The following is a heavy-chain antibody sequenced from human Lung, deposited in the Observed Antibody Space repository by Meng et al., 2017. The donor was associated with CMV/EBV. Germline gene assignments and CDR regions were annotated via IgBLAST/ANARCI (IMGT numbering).Heavy chain of an antibody. V-gene: IGHV3-48*03. J-gene: IGHJ4*02. CDR3: ARGAYYGSGRLDY. D-gene: IGHD3-10*01. CDR2: ISSSGSII. CDR1: GFTFSSYE. Sequence: GGSLRLXCGASGFTFSSYEMNWVRQAPGKGLEWLSYISSSGSIIYYTDSVKGRFTISRDNAKNSLYLQMNSLRAEDTAVYYCARGAYYGSGRLDYWGQGTLVTVSS.